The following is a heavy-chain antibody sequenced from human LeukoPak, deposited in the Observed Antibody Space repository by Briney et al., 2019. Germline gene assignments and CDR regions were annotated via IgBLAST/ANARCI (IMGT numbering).Heavy chain of an antibody. V-gene: IGHV1-2*02. Sequence: ASVKVSCKASGYTFTGYYMHWVRQASGQGLEWMGWINPNSGGTNYAQKFQGRVTMTRDTSISTAYMELSRLRSDDTAVYYCATVNSGSYLGVDYWGQGTLVTVSS. CDR3: ATVNSGSYLGVDY. CDR2: INPNSGGT. D-gene: IGHD1-26*01. CDR1: GYTFTGYY. J-gene: IGHJ4*02.